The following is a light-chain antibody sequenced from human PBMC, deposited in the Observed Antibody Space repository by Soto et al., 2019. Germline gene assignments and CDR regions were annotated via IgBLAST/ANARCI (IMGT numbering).Light chain of an antibody. J-gene: IGLJ3*02. CDR3: SSYTSSSPWV. Sequence: QSALTQPPSASGSPGQSVSISCTGTSSDVGGYNYVSWYQQHPGKAPKLMIYEVSNRPSGVSNRFSGSKSGNTASLTISGLQAEDEADYYCSSYTSSSPWVFGGGTQLTVL. V-gene: IGLV2-14*01. CDR2: EVS. CDR1: SSDVGGYNY.